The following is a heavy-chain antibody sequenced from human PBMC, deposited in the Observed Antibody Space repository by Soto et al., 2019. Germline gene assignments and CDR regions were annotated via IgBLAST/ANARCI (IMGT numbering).Heavy chain of an antibody. Sequence: XXLPLPFTFSVGSISGYFWTWIRQPAGKGLEWIGRIYTNGTTNYHPSLKSRVTMSVDTSKNYFSLNLDYVTAADTAVYYCAREAVAATGTWWFDPWGQGTLVTVYS. D-gene: IGHD6-13*01. J-gene: IGHJ5*02. CDR2: IYTNGTT. CDR3: AREAVAATGTWWFDP. CDR1: VGSISGYF. V-gene: IGHV4-4*07.